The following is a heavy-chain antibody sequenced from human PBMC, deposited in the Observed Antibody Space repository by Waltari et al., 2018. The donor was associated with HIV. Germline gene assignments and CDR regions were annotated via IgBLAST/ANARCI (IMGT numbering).Heavy chain of an antibody. CDR3: ARGTNIVVVPAALSGA. J-gene: IGHJ4*02. Sequence: QVQLVQYGAEVKKPGASVTVSCKASGYTFSGSYMRCVRQAHGQGLEWMGWINPNSGGTNYAQKFQVRVTMTRDTSISTAYMELSRLRSDDTAVYYCARGTNIVVVPAALSGAWGQGTLVTVSS. CDR1: GYTFSGSY. CDR2: INPNSGGT. V-gene: IGHV1-2*02. D-gene: IGHD2-2*01.